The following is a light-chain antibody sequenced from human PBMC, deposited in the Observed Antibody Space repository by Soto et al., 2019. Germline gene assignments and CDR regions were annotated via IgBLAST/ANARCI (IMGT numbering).Light chain of an antibody. J-gene: IGKJ4*01. CDR1: QSVSSSY. V-gene: IGKV3-20*01. CDR3: QPYGSSPPLT. CDR2: GAS. Sequence: EIVLTQSPGTLSLSPGERATLSCRASQSVSSSYLAWYQQKPGQAPRRLIYGASSRATGIPDRFSVSGSGTDFTLTISRLETEDFPVYYCQPYGSSPPLTFGGGTNVEIK.